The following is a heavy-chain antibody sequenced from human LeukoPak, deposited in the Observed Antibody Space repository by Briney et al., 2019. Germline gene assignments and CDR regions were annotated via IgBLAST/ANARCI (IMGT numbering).Heavy chain of an antibody. D-gene: IGHD5-12*01. V-gene: IGHV4-4*07. CDR3: ARGIVSGGYDYSNWFDP. CDR1: GGSISSYY. CDR2: IYTSGST. Sequence: SETLSLTCTVSGGSISSYYWSWIRQPAGKGLEWIGRIYTSGSTNYNPSLKSRVTKSVDTSKNQFSLKLSSVTAADTAVYYCARGIVSGGYDYSNWFDPWGQGTLVTVSS. J-gene: IGHJ5*02.